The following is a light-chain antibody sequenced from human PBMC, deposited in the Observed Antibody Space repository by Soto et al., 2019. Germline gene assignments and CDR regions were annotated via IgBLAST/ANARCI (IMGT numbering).Light chain of an antibody. CDR1: QDIKTY. Sequence: IQLTQSPSSLSASVGDRVSITCRASQDIKTYLAWYQQKHWKAPKLLISGTFTLQSGVPSRFNGSGSGTDFTLTISRLQPEDFATYYCQHLNNYPPFTFGPGTKVDLE. CDR3: QHLNNYPPFT. V-gene: IGKV1-9*01. J-gene: IGKJ3*01. CDR2: GTF.